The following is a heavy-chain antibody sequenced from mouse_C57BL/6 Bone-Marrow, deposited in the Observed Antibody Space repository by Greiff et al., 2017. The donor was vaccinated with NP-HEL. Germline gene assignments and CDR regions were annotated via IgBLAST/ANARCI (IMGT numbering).Heavy chain of an antibody. J-gene: IGHJ4*01. CDR3: AIPYTVVAEGDAMDY. CDR2: IHPSDSDT. D-gene: IGHD1-1*01. Sequence: VRLQQPGAELVKPGASVKVSCKASGYTSTSYWMHWVKQRPGQGLEWIGRIHPSDSDTNYNQKFKGKATLTVDKSSSTAYMQLSSLTSEDSAVYYCAIPYTVVAEGDAMDYWGQGTSVTVSS. CDR1: GYTSTSYW. V-gene: IGHV1-74*01.